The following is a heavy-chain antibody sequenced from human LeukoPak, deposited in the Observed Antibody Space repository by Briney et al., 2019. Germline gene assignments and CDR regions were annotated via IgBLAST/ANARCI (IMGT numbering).Heavy chain of an antibody. CDR1: GYTFTGYY. CDR3: ARAVVPAAILGFDP. CDR2: INPNSGGT. Sequence: VKVSCKASGYTFTGYYMHWVRQAPGQGLEWMGWINPNSGGTNYAQKFQGRVTMTRDTSISTAYMELSRLRSDDTAVYYCARAVVPAAILGFDPWGQGTLVTVSS. D-gene: IGHD2-2*02. V-gene: IGHV1-2*02. J-gene: IGHJ5*02.